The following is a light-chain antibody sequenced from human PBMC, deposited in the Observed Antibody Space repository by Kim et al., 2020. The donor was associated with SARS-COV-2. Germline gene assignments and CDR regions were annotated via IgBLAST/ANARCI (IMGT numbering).Light chain of an antibody. Sequence: ASVEDRVIITCRASQGIANNLVWFQQKPGKAPKSLIYAASSLESGVPSRFSGSGSGTEFTLTISSLQPEDYATYYCQQYDVYPRTFGQGTKVDIK. V-gene: IGKV1-16*01. CDR3: QQYDVYPRT. J-gene: IGKJ1*01. CDR2: AAS. CDR1: QGIANN.